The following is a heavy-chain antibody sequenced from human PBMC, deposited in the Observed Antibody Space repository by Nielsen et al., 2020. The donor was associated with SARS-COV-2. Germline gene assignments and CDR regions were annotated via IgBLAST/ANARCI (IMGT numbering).Heavy chain of an antibody. CDR2: IFSNDEK. Sequence: SGPTLVKPTETLTLTCTVSGFSLSNARMGVSWIRQPPGKALEWLAHIFSNDEKSYSTSLKSRLTISKDTSKSQVVLTMTNMDPVDTATYYCARIRDYMAEGGYFDYWGQGTLVTVSS. CDR3: ARIRDYMAEGGYFDY. D-gene: IGHD3-10*01. J-gene: IGHJ4*02. CDR1: GFSLSNARMG. V-gene: IGHV2-26*01.